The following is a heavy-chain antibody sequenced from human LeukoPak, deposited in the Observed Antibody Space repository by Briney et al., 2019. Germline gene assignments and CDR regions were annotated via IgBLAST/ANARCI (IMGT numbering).Heavy chain of an antibody. CDR2: VNSDGSST. J-gene: IGHJ4*02. D-gene: IGHD6-19*01. CDR3: ARDGPGSGWYGPFDY. V-gene: IGHV3-74*01. Sequence: GGSLRLSCAASGFTFSRNWMHWVRQAPGEGLVWVSRVNSDGSSTNYADSVKGRFTISRDNAKNTLYLQMNSLRAEDTAVYYCARDGPGSGWYGPFDYWGQGTLVTVSS. CDR1: GFTFSRNW.